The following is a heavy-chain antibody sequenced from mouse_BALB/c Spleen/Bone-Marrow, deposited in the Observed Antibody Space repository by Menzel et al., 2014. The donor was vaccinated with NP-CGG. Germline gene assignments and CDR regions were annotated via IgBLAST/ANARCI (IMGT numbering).Heavy chain of an antibody. CDR2: IYPGDGDT. Sequence: VQLQQSGPELVKPGASVKISCKASGYAFSSSWMNWVKQRPGQGLEWIGRIYPGDGDTNYNGKFKGKATLTADKSSSTAYTQLSSLTSVDSAVYFCARGRDWDAWFAYWGQGTLVTVSA. CDR1: GYAFSSSW. J-gene: IGHJ3*01. D-gene: IGHD4-1*01. CDR3: ARGRDWDAWFAY. V-gene: IGHV1-82*01.